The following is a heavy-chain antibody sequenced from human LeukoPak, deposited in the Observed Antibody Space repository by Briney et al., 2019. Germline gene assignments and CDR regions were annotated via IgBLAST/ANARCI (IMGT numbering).Heavy chain of an antibody. CDR2: ISGSGGRT. CDR1: GFTFSSYA. Sequence: GGSLRLSCVASGFTFSSYAMSWVRQAPGKGLEWVSAISGSGGRTYYADSVKGRFTISRDNSKNTLYLQMNSLRAEDTAVYYRAKSITMIVVVMAAWGQGTLVTVSS. J-gene: IGHJ5*02. CDR3: AKSITMIVVVMAA. V-gene: IGHV3-23*01. D-gene: IGHD3-22*01.